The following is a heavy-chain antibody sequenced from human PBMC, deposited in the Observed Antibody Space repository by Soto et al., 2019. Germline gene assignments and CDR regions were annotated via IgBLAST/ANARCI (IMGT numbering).Heavy chain of an antibody. CDR3: ARGSSLYLCFDL. CDR1: GGSISTYY. CDR2: ISYSGST. Sequence: QVQLQESGPGLVKPSETLSLTCTVSGGSISTYYWSWIRQPPGKGLEWIGYISYSGSTNYNPSLKSRVTISAATSKKQFSLKLSSVTAADAAVYYCARGSSLYLCFDLWGRGTLVTVSS. J-gene: IGHJ2*01. V-gene: IGHV4-59*01. D-gene: IGHD6-13*01.